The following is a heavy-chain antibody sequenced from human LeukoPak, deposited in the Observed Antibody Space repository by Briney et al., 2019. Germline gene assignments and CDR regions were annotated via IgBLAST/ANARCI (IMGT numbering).Heavy chain of an antibody. CDR3: ARHGDRSSRWYAY. Sequence: PSETLSLTCTVSGGSISSYYWSWIRQPPGKGLEWIGYIYTSGSTNYNPSLKRRVTISVDTSKSQFSLNLTSVTAADTAVYYCARHGDRSSRWYAYWGQGTLVTVSS. D-gene: IGHD6-13*01. CDR2: IYTSGST. CDR1: GGSISSYY. J-gene: IGHJ4*02. V-gene: IGHV4-4*09.